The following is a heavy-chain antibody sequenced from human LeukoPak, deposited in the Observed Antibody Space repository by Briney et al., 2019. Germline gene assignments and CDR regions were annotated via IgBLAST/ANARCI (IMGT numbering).Heavy chain of an antibody. CDR3: ARGRSSSSVHDPYYYYMDV. J-gene: IGHJ6*03. CDR2: IYTSGST. V-gene: IGHV4-4*09. D-gene: IGHD6-6*01. CDR1: GGSISSYY. Sequence: SETLSLTCTVSGGSISSYYWSWIRQPPGKGLEWIGYIYTSGSTNYNPSLKSRVTISVDTSKNQFSLKLSSVTAADTAVYYCARGRSSSSVHDPYYYYMDVWGKGTTVTVSS.